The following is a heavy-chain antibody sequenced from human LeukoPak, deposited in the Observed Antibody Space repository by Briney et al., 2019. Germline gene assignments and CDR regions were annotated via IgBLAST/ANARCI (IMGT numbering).Heavy chain of an antibody. V-gene: IGHV3-7*05. CDR2: INQDGSEK. CDR1: GFTFSSHW. Sequence: GGSLRLSCAASGFTFSSHWMSWVRQAPGKGLEWVANINQDGSEKYHVGSAKGRFTISRDNAKNSLYLQMNSLRAEDTAVYFCARDGVAPGIYFDYWGRGTLVTVSS. J-gene: IGHJ4*02. CDR3: ARDGVAPGIYFDY. D-gene: IGHD2-2*01.